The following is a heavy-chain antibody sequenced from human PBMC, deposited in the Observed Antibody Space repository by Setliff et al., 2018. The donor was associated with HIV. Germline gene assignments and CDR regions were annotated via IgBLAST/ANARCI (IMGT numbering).Heavy chain of an antibody. V-gene: IGHV1-3*01. CDR3: ARRGVTTMAFSFDF. CDR2: INAGNGNT. D-gene: IGHD3-10*01. CDR1: GYTFTSYA. Sequence: GASVKVSCKASGYTFTSYAIHWVRQAPGQRLEWMGWINAGNGNTKYSEKFQGRVTITRDTSASTAYMELNSLRSEDTAVYYCARRGVTTMAFSFDFWGQGTLVTVSS. J-gene: IGHJ4*02.